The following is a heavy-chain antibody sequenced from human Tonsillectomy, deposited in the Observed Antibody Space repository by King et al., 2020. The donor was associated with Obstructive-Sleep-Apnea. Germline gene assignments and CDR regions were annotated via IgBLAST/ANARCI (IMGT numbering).Heavy chain of an antibody. Sequence: QMQLQESGPGLVKPSQTLSLTCTVSCGSISSGDYYWSWIRQPPGKVLEWIGYIYYSGSTYSNPSLKSRVTISVETSKNQFSLKLSSVTAADTAVYYCARDRITMVRGFSMATYYYGMDVWGQGTTVTVSS. CDR2: IYYSGST. V-gene: IGHV4-30-4*01. CDR3: ARDRITMVRGFSMATYYYGMDV. CDR1: CGSISSGDYY. J-gene: IGHJ6*02. D-gene: IGHD3-10*01.